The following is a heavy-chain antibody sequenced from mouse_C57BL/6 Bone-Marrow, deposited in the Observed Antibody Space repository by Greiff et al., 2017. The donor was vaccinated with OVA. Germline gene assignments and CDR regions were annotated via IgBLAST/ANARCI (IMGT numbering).Heavy chain of an antibody. CDR3: ARRGYSSPYAMDY. CDR1: GFTFSSYG. CDR2: ISSGGSYT. Sequence: EVKLVESGGDLVKPGGSLKLSCAASGFTFSSYGMSWVRQTPDKRLEWVATISSGGSYTYYPDSVKGRFTISRDNAKNTLYLQMSSLKSEDTAMYYCARRGYSSPYAMDYWGQGTSVTVSS. V-gene: IGHV5-6*02. J-gene: IGHJ4*01. D-gene: IGHD1-1*01.